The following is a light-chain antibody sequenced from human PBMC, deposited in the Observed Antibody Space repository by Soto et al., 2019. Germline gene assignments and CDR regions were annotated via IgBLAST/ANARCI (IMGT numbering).Light chain of an antibody. CDR1: QSISSF. CDR3: QQRSKWPPWT. J-gene: IGKJ1*01. CDR2: DAS. V-gene: IGKV3-11*01. Sequence: EIVLTQSPATLSLSPGERATLSCRASQSISSFLGWYQHKPGQPPRLLIYDASNRASGIPARFSGSGSGTDFTLTISSLEPEDFAVYYCQQRSKWPPWTFGQGTKVDIK.